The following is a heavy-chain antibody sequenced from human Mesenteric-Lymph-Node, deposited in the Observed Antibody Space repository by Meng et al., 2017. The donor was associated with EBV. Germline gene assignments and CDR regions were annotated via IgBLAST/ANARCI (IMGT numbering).Heavy chain of an antibody. CDR2: ISHNGHT. J-gene: IGHJ4*02. CDR3: ARERGAGTYQGFDF. Sequence: QGDLQELGHGLGRPSRTLPLTCAVSGGSITTNNYWSWVRQPPGKGREWIAEISHNGHTNYSPSLKSRVTISIDKSKNQFSLKVDSVTAADTAVYYCARERGAGTYQGFDFWGQGTLVTVSS. V-gene: IGHV4-4*02. D-gene: IGHD3-10*01. CDR1: GGSITTNNY.